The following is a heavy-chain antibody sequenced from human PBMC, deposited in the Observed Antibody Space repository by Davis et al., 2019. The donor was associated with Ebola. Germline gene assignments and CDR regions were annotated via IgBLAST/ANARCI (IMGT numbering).Heavy chain of an antibody. D-gene: IGHD6-13*01. V-gene: IGHV3-43D*03. Sequence: GGSLRLSCAASGFTFDDYAMHWVRQAPGKGLEWVALISWNGNSASYADSVKGRFTISRDNSKNSLYLHMKSLRTEDTALYYCAKDSGRGGIAPAGTIDYWGRGTLVTVSS. CDR1: GFTFDDYA. CDR3: AKDSGRGGIAPAGTIDY. J-gene: IGHJ4*02. CDR2: ISWNGNSA.